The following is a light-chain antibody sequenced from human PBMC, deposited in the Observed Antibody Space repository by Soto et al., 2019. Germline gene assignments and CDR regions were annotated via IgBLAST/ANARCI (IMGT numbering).Light chain of an antibody. V-gene: IGLV2-14*03. J-gene: IGLJ1*01. CDR3: SSYTSSSTLV. CDR2: EVS. CDR1: SSDVGGYNY. Sequence: QSVLTQPASVSGAPGQSSTISCTGTSSDVGGYNYVSWHQQHPGKAPKVMIYEVSNRPSGVSNRFSGSKSGNTASLTISGLQAEDEADYYCSSYTSSSTLVFGTGTKVTVL.